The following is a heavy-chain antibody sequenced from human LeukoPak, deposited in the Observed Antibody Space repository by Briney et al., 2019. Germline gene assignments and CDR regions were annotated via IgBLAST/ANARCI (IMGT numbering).Heavy chain of an antibody. J-gene: IGHJ4*02. Sequence: GGSLRLSCAASGFTFSSYWMHWVRQAPGKGLLWVSRINSDGSSTSYADSVKGRFTISRDNANNTLYLQMNSLRAEDTAVYYCARRIAAAAAPYYFDYWGQGTLVTVSS. CDR2: INSDGSST. CDR1: GFTFSSYW. CDR3: ARRIAAAAAPYYFDY. D-gene: IGHD6-13*01. V-gene: IGHV3-74*01.